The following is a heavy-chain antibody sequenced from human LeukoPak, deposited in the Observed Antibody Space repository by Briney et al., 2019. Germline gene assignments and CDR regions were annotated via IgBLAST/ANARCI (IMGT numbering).Heavy chain of an antibody. CDR1: GFTLSNFA. J-gene: IGHJ4*02. Sequence: GGPLRLSCAASGFTLSNFAMNWAGQAQGKGRGGGAVISHDGNNKYYADSVKGRFPISRDNSKNTLYLQMNSLRAEDTAVYYCARDVRTSKGGEYLDYWGQGTQVTVSS. V-gene: IGHV3-30-3*01. D-gene: IGHD4-17*01. CDR2: ISHDGNNK. CDR3: ARDVRTSKGGEYLDY.